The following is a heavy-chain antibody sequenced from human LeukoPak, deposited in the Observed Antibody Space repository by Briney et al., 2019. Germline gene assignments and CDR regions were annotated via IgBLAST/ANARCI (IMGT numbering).Heavy chain of an antibody. CDR2: IYTSGGT. CDR1: GGSISSYY. J-gene: IGHJ2*01. D-gene: IGHD2-2*02. V-gene: IGHV4-4*07. Sequence: PLETLSLTCTVPGGSISSYYWSWIRQPAGKGLEWIGRIYTSGGTNYNPSLKSRVTMSVDTSKNQFSLKLSSVTAADTAVYYCARSYCSSTSCYRYFDLWGRGTLVTVSS. CDR3: ARSYCSSTSCYRYFDL.